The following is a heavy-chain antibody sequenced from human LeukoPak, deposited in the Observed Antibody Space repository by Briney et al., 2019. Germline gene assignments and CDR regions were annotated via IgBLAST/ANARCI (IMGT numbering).Heavy chain of an antibody. D-gene: IGHD3-22*01. CDR2: IKRDGSVE. CDR3: ARHSNPLGSGYYFDAFDM. Sequence: PGGSLRLSCAASGFTFSNYWMTWVRQAPGKGLEWVANIKRDGSVEYYVDSVKGRFTISRDNTKDSLYLQMNSLRAEDTAVYYCARHSNPLGSGYYFDAFDMWGQGTLVTVSS. CDR1: GFTFSNYW. J-gene: IGHJ3*02. V-gene: IGHV3-7*01.